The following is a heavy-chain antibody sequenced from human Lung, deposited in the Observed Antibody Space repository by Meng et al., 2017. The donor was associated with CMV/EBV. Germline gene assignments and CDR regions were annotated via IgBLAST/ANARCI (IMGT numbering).Heavy chain of an antibody. J-gene: IGHJ6*02. CDR2: ISYDGSNK. CDR3: ARDRPYCSSTSCYTTYYGMDV. V-gene: IGHV3-30-3*01. Sequence: GGSLRLXCAASGFTFSSYAMHWVRQAPGKGLEWVAVISYDGSNKYYADSVKGRFTISRDNSKNTLYLQMNSLRAEDTAVYYCARDRPYCSSTSCYTTYYGMDVWGQGNXGHRLL. D-gene: IGHD2-2*02. CDR1: GFTFSSYA.